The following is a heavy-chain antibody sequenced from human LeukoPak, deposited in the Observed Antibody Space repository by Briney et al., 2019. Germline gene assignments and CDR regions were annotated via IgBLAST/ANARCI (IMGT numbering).Heavy chain of an antibody. Sequence: ASVKVSCKASGYTFTSYDINGVRQATGQGLEGMGWMNPNSCNTGYAQKFQGRVTITSNTSISTAYLELSRLRREDPAGYYFSRAPDYDFWSGYYLTGPMDVWGKGTTVTVSS. CDR2: MNPNSCNT. V-gene: IGHV1-8*01. CDR1: GYTFTSYD. J-gene: IGHJ6*03. CDR3: SRAPDYDFWSGYYLTGPMDV. D-gene: IGHD3-3*01.